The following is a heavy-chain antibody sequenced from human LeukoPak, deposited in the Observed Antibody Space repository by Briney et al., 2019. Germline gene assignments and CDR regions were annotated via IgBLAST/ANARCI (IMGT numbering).Heavy chain of an antibody. Sequence: GGSLSLSCVASGFTFGKYWMSWVRQAPGKGLEWVANIKLDGSEKNYVDSVKGRFTISRDNTKNSLYLQMNSLRVEDTAVFYCARDQYDTWSRRGNFDSWGQGTLVIVSS. D-gene: IGHD3-3*01. CDR3: ARDQYDTWSRRGNFDS. V-gene: IGHV3-7*03. CDR2: IKLDGSEK. J-gene: IGHJ4*02. CDR1: GFTFGKYW.